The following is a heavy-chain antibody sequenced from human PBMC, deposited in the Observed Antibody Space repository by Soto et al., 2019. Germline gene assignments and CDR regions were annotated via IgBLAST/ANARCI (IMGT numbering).Heavy chain of an antibody. CDR2: IHWNDDK. Sequence: QITLKESGPTLVKPTQTLTLTCSFSGFSLSAYGVLVIWFRQPPGETLEWLALIHWNDDKRYSPYLKSRLNITKDTSKNQVVLTLTNLDPFDTGTYFCAHTKDSSGFLTSWGQGILVTVSS. V-gene: IGHV2-5*01. CDR1: GFSLSAYGVL. J-gene: IGHJ5*02. CDR3: AHTKDSSGFLTS. D-gene: IGHD3-22*01.